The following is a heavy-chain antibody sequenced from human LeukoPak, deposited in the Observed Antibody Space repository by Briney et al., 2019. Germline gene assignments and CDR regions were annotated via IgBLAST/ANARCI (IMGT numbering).Heavy chain of an antibody. CDR3: AKDTAHLTFFDY. CDR1: GFTFSSYA. J-gene: IGHJ4*02. CDR2: ISGSGGST. Sequence: GRSLRLSCAASGFTFSSYAMSWVRQAPGKGLEWVSAISGSGGSTYYADSVKGRFTISRDNSKNTLYLQMNSLRAEDTAVYYCAKDTAHLTFFDYWGQGTLVTVSS. D-gene: IGHD5-18*01. V-gene: IGHV3-23*01.